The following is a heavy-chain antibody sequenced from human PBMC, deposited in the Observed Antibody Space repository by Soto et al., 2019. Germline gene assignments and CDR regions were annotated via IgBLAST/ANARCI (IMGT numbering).Heavy chain of an antibody. D-gene: IGHD6-13*01. Sequence: QVQLVQSGAEVKKPGSSVKVSCKASGGTFSSYRINWVRQAPGQGLEWVGGIVPIYRTADYAQKFQGRVTITAYESARTSYMELRSLTSQDTAVYYCVRDSGAKLSSSWGQGTLVTVSS. CDR3: VRDSGAKLSSS. CDR1: GGTFSSYR. CDR2: IVPIYRTA. V-gene: IGHV1-69*01. J-gene: IGHJ4*02.